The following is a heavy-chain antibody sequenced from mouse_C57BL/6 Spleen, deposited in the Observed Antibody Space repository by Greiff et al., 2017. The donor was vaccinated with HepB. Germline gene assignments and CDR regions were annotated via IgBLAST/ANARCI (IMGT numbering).Heavy chain of an antibody. D-gene: IGHD1-1*01. CDR3: ARDYYGSSYSYWYFDV. V-gene: IGHV2-9-1*01. CDR1: GFSLTSYT. CDR2: IWTGGGT. J-gene: IGHJ1*03. Sequence: VMLVESGPGLVAPSQSLSITCTVSGFSLTSYTISWVRQPPGKGLEWLGVIWTGGGTNYNSALKSRLSISKDNSKSQVFLKMNSLQTDDTARYYCARDYYGSSYSYWYFDVWGTGTTVTVSS.